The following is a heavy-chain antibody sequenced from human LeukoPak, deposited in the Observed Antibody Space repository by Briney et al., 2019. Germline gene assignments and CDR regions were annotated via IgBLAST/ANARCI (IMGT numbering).Heavy chain of an antibody. CDR3: AKTDY. V-gene: IGHV3-30*04. Sequence: GSLRLSCAASGFTFSSYAMHWVRQAPGKGLEWVAVISYDGSNKYYADSVKGRFTISRDNSKNTLYLQMNSLRAEDTAVYYCAKTDYWGQGTLVTVSS. J-gene: IGHJ4*02. CDR2: ISYDGSNK. CDR1: GFTFSSYA.